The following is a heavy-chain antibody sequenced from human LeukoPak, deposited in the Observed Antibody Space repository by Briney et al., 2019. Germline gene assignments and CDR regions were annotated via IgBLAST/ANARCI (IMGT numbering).Heavy chain of an antibody. V-gene: IGHV4-4*07. J-gene: IGHJ3*01. CDR1: GVSINTYY. CDR3: ARDRRREGVHAFDV. D-gene: IGHD1-14*01. Sequence: PSETLSLTCTVSGVSINTYYWSWIRQPAGKGLEWIGRIYISGSTNYNPSLKSRVTISLDTSKNQFSLKLTSVTAADAAVYYCARDRRREGVHAFDVWGRGTMVTVSS. CDR2: IYISGST.